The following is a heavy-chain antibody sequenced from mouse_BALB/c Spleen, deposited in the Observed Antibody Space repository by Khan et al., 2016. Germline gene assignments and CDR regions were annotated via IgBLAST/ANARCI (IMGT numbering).Heavy chain of an antibody. CDR3: ARGDYGNYAAY. J-gene: IGHJ3*01. V-gene: IGHV14-1*02. D-gene: IGHD2-1*01. CDR2: IDPENGNT. CDR1: GFNIKDNY. Sequence: VQLKQSGAELVRPGASVKLSCKASGFNIKDNYMHWVKQRPEQGLECIGWIDPENGNTIYAPKFQGKASITAETSSNTAYLQRSSLTSEDTDVYYCARGDYGNYAAYWGQGALVTVSA.